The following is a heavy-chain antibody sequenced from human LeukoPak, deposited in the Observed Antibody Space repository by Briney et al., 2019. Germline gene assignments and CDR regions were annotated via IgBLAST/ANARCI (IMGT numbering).Heavy chain of an antibody. Sequence: GASVKVSCKASGYTFTSYGISWVRQAPGQGLEWMGWISAYNGNTNYAQKLQGRVTMTTDTSTSTAYMELRSLRSDDTAVYYCARVGYSSSWYVWFDPWGQGTLVTVSS. D-gene: IGHD6-13*01. V-gene: IGHV1-18*01. CDR3: ARVGYSSSWYVWFDP. CDR2: ISAYNGNT. CDR1: GYTFTSYG. J-gene: IGHJ5*02.